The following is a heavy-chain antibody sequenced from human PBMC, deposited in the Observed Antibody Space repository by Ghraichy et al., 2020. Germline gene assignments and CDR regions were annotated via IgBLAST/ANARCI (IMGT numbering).Heavy chain of an antibody. CDR2: IYYSGST. V-gene: IGHV4-31*01. J-gene: IGHJ3*02. Sequence: SETLSLTCTVSGGSISSGGYYWGWIRQHPGKGLEWIGYIYYSGSTYYNPSLRSPVTISVDTSKNQFSLKLSSVTAADTAVYYCARFDPFDSYGSGTYSNAFDIWGQGTMVTVSS. CDR3: ARFDPFDSYGSGTYSNAFDI. CDR1: GGSISSGGYY. D-gene: IGHD3-10*01.